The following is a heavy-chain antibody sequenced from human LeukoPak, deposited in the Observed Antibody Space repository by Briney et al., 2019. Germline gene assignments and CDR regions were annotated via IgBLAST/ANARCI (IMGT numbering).Heavy chain of an antibody. J-gene: IGHJ4*02. CDR1: GYTFTSYD. CDR2: ISAYNGNT. V-gene: IGHV1-18*01. Sequence: ASVKVSCKASGYTFTSYDINWVRQATGQGLEWMGWISAYNGNTNYAQKLQGRVTMTTDTSTSTAYMELRSLRSDDTAVYYCARDQTYYYDSSGYCPFDYWGQGTLVTVSS. D-gene: IGHD3-22*01. CDR3: ARDQTYYYDSSGYCPFDY.